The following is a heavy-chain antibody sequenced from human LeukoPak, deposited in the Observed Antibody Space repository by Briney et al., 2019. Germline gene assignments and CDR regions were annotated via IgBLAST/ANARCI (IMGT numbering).Heavy chain of an antibody. CDR1: GGSISSYY. CDR3: ARGVVVVPAAKESYYYGMDV. CDR2: IYYSGST. J-gene: IGHJ6*02. V-gene: IGHV4-59*01. D-gene: IGHD2-2*01. Sequence: PSETLSLTCTVSGGSISSYYWSWIRQPPGKGLEWTGYIYYSGSTNYNPSLKSRVTISVDTSKNRFSLKLSSVTAADTAVYYCARGVVVVPAAKESYYYGMDVWGQGTTVTVSS.